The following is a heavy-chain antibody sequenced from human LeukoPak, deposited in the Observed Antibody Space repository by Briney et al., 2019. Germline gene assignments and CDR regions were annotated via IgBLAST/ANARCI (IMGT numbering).Heavy chain of an antibody. J-gene: IGHJ3*02. CDR1: GFTVSSNY. CDR2: IYSGGST. CDR3: ARDQGGDAFDI. D-gene: IGHD3-16*01. V-gene: IGHV3-53*01. Sequence: GSLRLSCAASGFTVSSNYMSWVRQAPGKGLEWVSVIYSGGSTYYADSVKGRFTISRDNSKNTLYLQMSSRRAEDTAVYYCARDQGGDAFDIWGQGTMVTVSS.